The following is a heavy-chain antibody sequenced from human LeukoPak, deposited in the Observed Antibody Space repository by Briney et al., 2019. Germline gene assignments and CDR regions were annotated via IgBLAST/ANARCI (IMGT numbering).Heavy chain of an antibody. V-gene: IGHV3-23*01. CDR3: ANRLSYSSSSVYVDS. J-gene: IGHJ4*02. Sequence: GGSLRLSCAASGFTFSIYGMSWVRQAPGMRLEWVSGISDTGSKTYYAESVKGRFTISRDNSKNTLSLQMNSLRAEDTALYYCANRLSYSSSSVYVDSWGQGTLVTVSS. D-gene: IGHD6-6*01. CDR2: ISDTGSKT. CDR1: GFTFSIYG.